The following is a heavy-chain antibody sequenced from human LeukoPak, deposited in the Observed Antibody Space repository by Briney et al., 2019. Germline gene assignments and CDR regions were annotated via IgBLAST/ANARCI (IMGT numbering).Heavy chain of an antibody. CDR3: ARVRYRVVVTAIPATIWFDP. CDR1: GYTFTGYH. J-gene: IGHJ5*02. Sequence: ASVKVSCKASGYTFTGYHIHWVRQAPGQELEWMGWINPNSGGTNYAQKFQGRVTMTRDTSISTAYMELSRLRSDDTAVYYCARVRYRVVVTAIPATIWFDPWGQGTLVTVSS. V-gene: IGHV1-2*02. D-gene: IGHD2-21*02. CDR2: INPNSGGT.